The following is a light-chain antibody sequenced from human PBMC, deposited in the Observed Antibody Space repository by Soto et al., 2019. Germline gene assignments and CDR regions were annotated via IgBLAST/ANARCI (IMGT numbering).Light chain of an antibody. J-gene: IGKJ1*01. CDR2: GAS. CDR3: QQCERSQWT. V-gene: IGKV3-20*01. Sequence: VLTQSSCALSSPQGERATPSCKASQTIHSNYLVWFQQKPGQAPRLLIYGASSRATGIPDRFSGSRSGTDFTLTISSLEPEDVPVYYCQQCERSQWTLWQGTMADVK. CDR1: QTIHSNY.